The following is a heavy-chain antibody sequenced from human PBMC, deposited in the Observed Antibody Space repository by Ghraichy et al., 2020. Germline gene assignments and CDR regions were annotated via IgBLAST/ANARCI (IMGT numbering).Heavy chain of an antibody. CDR1: GFSFSYSW. V-gene: IGHV3-74*01. Sequence: GESLNISCAASGFSFSYSWMHWVRQAPGKGLVWVSRINRDGSSTNYADSVKGLFTISRDNAKNTLYLEMNSLRAEDTAVYYCARVAQDGYNLLDKWGQGTLVTVSS. D-gene: IGHD5-24*01. CDR2: INRDGSST. J-gene: IGHJ4*02. CDR3: ARVAQDGYNLLDK.